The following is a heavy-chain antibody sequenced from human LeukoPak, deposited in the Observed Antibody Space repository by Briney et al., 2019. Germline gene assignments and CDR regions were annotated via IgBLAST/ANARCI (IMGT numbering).Heavy chain of an antibody. D-gene: IGHD2-2*01. CDR3: ARGYCSGTSCYDDY. Sequence: ASVKVSRKASGYTFTSYGISWVRLAPGQGLEWMGLISAYNGNTNYAQKLQGRVTMTTDTSTSTAYMELRSLRSDDTAVYYCARGYCSGTSCYDDYWGQGTLVTVSS. CDR2: ISAYNGNT. CDR1: GYTFTSYG. J-gene: IGHJ4*02. V-gene: IGHV1-18*01.